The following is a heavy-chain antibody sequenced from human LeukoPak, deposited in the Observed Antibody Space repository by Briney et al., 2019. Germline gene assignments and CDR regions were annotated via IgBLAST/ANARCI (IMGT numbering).Heavy chain of an antibody. CDR3: ARDSYFDSRGFDY. Sequence: ASETLCLTCTVSGGSISSSSYYWGWIRQPPGKGLEWIGSIYYSGSTYYNPSLKSRVTISVDTSKNQFSLKLSSVTAADTAVYYCARDSYFDSRGFDYWGQGTLVTVSS. D-gene: IGHD3-9*01. CDR2: IYYSGST. V-gene: IGHV4-39*07. CDR1: GGSISSSSYY. J-gene: IGHJ4*02.